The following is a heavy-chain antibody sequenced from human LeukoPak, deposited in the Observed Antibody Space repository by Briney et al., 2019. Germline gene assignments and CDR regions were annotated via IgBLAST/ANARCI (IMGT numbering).Heavy chain of an antibody. D-gene: IGHD3-22*01. Sequence: PSETLSLTCAVYGGSFSGYYWSWIRQPPGKGLEWFGEINHSGSTNYNPSLKSRVTISVDTSKNQFSLKLSSVTAADTAVYYCARVGSRYYDSSGYSGVLSFDYWGQGTLVTVSS. CDR3: ARVGSRYYDSSGYSGVLSFDY. V-gene: IGHV4-34*01. J-gene: IGHJ4*02. CDR2: INHSGST. CDR1: GGSFSGYY.